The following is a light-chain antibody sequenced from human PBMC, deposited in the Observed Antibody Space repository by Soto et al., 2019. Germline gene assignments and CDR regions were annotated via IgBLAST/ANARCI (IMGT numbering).Light chain of an antibody. V-gene: IGKV4-1*01. J-gene: IGKJ3*01. CDR2: WAS. CDR1: QSVLYSPNNKNY. Sequence: DIVMTQSPDSLAVSLGERATINCKSSQSVLYSPNNKNYVSWYQQKPGQPPKLLIHWASIREFGVPDRFSGSGSGTDFTLTITSLLAEDVAVYFCQQFSSPPFTFGPGTKVDIK. CDR3: QQFSSPPFT.